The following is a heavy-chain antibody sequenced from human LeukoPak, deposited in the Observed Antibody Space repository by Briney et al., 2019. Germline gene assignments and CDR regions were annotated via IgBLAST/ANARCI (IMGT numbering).Heavy chain of an antibody. CDR3: ARVSLRTDAFDI. D-gene: IGHD3-16*01. CDR2: IYYSGST. V-gene: IGHV4-59*01. CDR1: GGSISSYY. J-gene: IGHJ3*02. Sequence: SETLSLTCTVSGGSISSYYWSWIRQPPGKGLGWIGYIYYSGSTNYNPSLKSRVTISVDTSKNQFSLKLSSVTAADTAVYYCARVSLRTDAFDIWGQGTMVTVSS.